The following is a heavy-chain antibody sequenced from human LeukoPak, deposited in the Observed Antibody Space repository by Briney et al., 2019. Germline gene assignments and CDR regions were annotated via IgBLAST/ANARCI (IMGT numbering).Heavy chain of an antibody. CDR1: GYTFIDYY. J-gene: IGHJ4*02. V-gene: IGHV1-46*01. Sequence: GASVKVSCKASGYTFIDYYMCWVRQAPGQGLEWMGIINPSGGSTTYAQKFQGRVTMTRDTSTSTVYMELSSLRSEDTAVYYCARVRHGDALGYFDYWGQGTLVTVSS. CDR2: INPSGGST. CDR3: ARVRHGDALGYFDY. D-gene: IGHD5-24*01.